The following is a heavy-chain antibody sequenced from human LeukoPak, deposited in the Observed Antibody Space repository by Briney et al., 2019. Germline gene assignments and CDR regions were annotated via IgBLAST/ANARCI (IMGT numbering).Heavy chain of an antibody. V-gene: IGHV1-2*02. CDR1: GYTFTGYY. CDR2: INPNSGGT. Sequence: ASVKVSCKASGYTFTGYYMHWVRQAPGQGLEWMGWINPNSGGTNYAQKFQVRVTMTRDTSISTAYMEVSRLRSDDTAVYYCARDKRTGRDGYNYRYYYYYGMDVWGQGTTVTVSS. CDR3: ARDKRTGRDGYNYRYYYYYGMDV. D-gene: IGHD5-24*01. J-gene: IGHJ6*02.